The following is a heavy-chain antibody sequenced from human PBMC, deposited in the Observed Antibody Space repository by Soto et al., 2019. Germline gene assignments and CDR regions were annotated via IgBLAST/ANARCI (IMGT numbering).Heavy chain of an antibody. CDR1: GFTFSSYG. J-gene: IGHJ4*02. Sequence: GGSLRLSCAASGFTFSSYGMHWVRQAPGKGLEWVAVISYDGSNKYYADSVKGRFTISRDNSKNTLYLQMNSLRAEDTAVYYCAKDRFGARQGYFDYWGQGTLVTVSS. D-gene: IGHD6-6*01. CDR3: AKDRFGARQGYFDY. CDR2: ISYDGSNK. V-gene: IGHV3-30*18.